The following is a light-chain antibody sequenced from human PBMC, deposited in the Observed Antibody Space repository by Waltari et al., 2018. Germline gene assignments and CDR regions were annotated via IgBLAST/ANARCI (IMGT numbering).Light chain of an antibody. CDR3: SSYAGTYTGV. CDR2: DVT. J-gene: IGLJ3*02. Sequence: QSALTQPRSVSESPGQSVTISCTGTSIDVGGYNYISWYQHHPGKAPKLIIYDVTKRPSGVPDRFSASKSGNTASLTISGLRAEDEADYYCSSYAGTYTGVFGGGTKLTVL. CDR1: SIDVGGYNY. V-gene: IGLV2-11*01.